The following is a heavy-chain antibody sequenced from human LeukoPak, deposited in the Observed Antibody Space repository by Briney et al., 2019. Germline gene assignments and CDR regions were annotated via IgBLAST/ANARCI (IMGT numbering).Heavy chain of an antibody. CDR3: ARGPFRNVDIAMVASRFDP. V-gene: IGHV1-2*02. J-gene: IGHJ5*02. CDR2: INPNSGDV. D-gene: IGHD5-18*01. CDR1: GYTFTGYY. Sequence: ASMKVSCKAPGYTFTGYYMHWVRQAPGQGLQWMGWINPNSGDVNYAQKFQDRVTMTRDTSITTAYMELSRLTSDDTAVYYCARGPFRNVDIAMVASRFDPWGQGTLVTVSS.